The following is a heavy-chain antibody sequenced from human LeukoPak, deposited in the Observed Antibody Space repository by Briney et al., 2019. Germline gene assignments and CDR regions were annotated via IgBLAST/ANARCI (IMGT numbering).Heavy chain of an antibody. V-gene: IGHV1-8*01. Sequence: ASVKVSCKASGYTFTSYDINWVRQATGQGLEWMGWMSPNSGNTGYAQKFQGRVTMTRNTSISTAYMELSSLRSEDTAVYYCARGHPDYYDSSGTNPFDYWGQGTLVTVSS. CDR2: MSPNSGNT. CDR1: GYTFTSYD. CDR3: ARGHPDYYDSSGTNPFDY. D-gene: IGHD3-22*01. J-gene: IGHJ4*02.